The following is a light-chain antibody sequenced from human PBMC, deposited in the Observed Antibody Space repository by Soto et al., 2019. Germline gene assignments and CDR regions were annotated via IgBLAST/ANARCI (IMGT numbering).Light chain of an antibody. CDR3: SSYTSSSTPWV. CDR2: EVT. Sequence: QSALTQPPSASGSPGQSVTISCTGTSSDVGGYNYLSWYQHRPGKAPQLIIYEVTKRPSGVPNRFFGSKSGNTASLTVSGLQAEDEADYFCSSYTSSSTPWVFGGGTKVTVL. CDR1: SSDVGGYNY. J-gene: IGLJ3*02. V-gene: IGLV2-8*01.